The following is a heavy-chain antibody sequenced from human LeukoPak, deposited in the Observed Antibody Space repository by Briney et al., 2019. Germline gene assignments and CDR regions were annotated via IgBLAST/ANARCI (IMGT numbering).Heavy chain of an antibody. J-gene: IGHJ4*02. CDR3: AKVGRTRAVTPISDWFDY. CDR2: ISGSGGST. D-gene: IGHD1-1*01. CDR1: GFTFSSYA. V-gene: IGHV3-23*01. Sequence: GGSLRLSCAASGFTFSSYAMSWVRQAPGKGLEWVSAISGSGGSTYYADSVKGRFTISRDNSKNTLYLQMNSLRAEDTAVYYCAKVGRTRAVTPISDWFDYWGQGTLVTVSS.